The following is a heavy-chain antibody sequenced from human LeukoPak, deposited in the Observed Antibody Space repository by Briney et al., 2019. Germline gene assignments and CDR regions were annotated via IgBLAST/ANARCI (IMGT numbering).Heavy chain of an antibody. Sequence: SETLSLTCTVSGYSISTGYYWGWVRQPPGKRLEWIGTVYHSGSTYYNPSLKSRVTISVDTSKNQFSLKLSSVTAADTAVYYCARGSPTDVWGKGTTVTVSS. J-gene: IGHJ6*04. CDR1: GYSISTGYY. V-gene: IGHV4-38-2*02. CDR3: ARGSPTDV. CDR2: VYHSGST. D-gene: IGHD6-13*01.